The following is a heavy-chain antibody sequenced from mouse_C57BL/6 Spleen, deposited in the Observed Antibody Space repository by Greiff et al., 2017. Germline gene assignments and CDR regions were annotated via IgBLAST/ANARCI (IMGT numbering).Heavy chain of an antibody. V-gene: IGHV1-55*01. CDR2: IYPGSGST. CDR3: ARKDYEAYAMDY. J-gene: IGHJ4*01. CDR1: GYTFTSYW. Sequence: VQLQQPGAELVKPGASVKMSCKASGYTFTSYWITWVKQRPGQGLEWIGDIYPGSGSTNYNEKFKSKATLTVDTSSSTAFMQLSSLTSEVSAVYYCARKDYEAYAMDYWGQGTSVTVSS. D-gene: IGHD2-4*01.